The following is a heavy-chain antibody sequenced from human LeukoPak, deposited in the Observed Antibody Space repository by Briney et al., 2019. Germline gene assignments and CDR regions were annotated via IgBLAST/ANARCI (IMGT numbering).Heavy chain of an antibody. D-gene: IGHD3-16*01. J-gene: IGHJ4*02. CDR2: IYYTGST. V-gene: IGHV4-59*01. CDR3: ARSGKSAYILDY. Sequence: PETLSLTCAVYGGSFSGYYWSWIRQPPGKGLEWIGYIYYTGSTNYNPSLKSRVTISVDTSKNQFSLKLSSVTAADTAVYYCARSGKSAYILDYWGQGTLVTVSS. CDR1: GGSFSGYY.